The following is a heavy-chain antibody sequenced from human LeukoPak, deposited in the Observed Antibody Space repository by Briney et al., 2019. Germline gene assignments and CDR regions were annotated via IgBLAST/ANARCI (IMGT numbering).Heavy chain of an antibody. Sequence: SETLSLTCTVSGGSISSYYWSWIRQPPGKGLEWIGYIYYSGSTNYNPSLKSRVTISVDTSKNQFSLKLSSVTAADTAVYYCARVECSSTSCYPLHWGQGTLVTVSS. CDR1: GGSISSYY. CDR3: ARVECSSTSCYPLH. J-gene: IGHJ4*02. V-gene: IGHV4-59*01. D-gene: IGHD2-2*01. CDR2: IYYSGST.